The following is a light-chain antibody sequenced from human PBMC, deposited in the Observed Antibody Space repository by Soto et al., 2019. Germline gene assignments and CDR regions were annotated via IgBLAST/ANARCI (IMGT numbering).Light chain of an antibody. V-gene: IGLV2-14*01. CDR2: EVT. Sequence: QSVLTQPASVSGSPGQSITISCTGTSSDVGGYNYVSWYQQHPGKGPKLMIYEVTNRPSGVSNRFSGSKSGNTASLTISGLQADDETDYYCSSYTSSSTLLFGGGTTLTVL. CDR1: SSDVGGYNY. CDR3: SSYTSSSTLL. J-gene: IGLJ3*02.